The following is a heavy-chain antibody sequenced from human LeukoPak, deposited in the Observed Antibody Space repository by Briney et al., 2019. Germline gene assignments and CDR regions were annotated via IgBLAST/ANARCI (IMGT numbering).Heavy chain of an antibody. CDR3: ARRSEYCSSTSCAYYFDY. Sequence: PSGTLSLTCAVSGGSISSSNWWSWVRQPPGKGLEWIGEIYHSGSTNYNPSLKSRVTISVDKSKNQFSLKLSSVTAADTAVYYCARRSEYCSSTSCAYYFDYWGQGTLVTVSS. V-gene: IGHV4-4*02. J-gene: IGHJ4*02. D-gene: IGHD2-2*01. CDR2: IYHSGST. CDR1: GGSISSSNW.